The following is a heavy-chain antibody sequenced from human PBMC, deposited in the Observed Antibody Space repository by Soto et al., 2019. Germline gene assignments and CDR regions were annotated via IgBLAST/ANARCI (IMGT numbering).Heavy chain of an antibody. CDR2: IYNSGST. J-gene: IGHJ4*02. CDR3: VRAGSYYAYFDY. CDR1: GGSINRYY. Sequence: SETLSLTCTVSGGSINRYYWRWMRHPPGKGLEWIGYIYNSGSTNYNPSLKSRVTISVDTSKNQFSLKLNSVTAADTAVYYCVRAGSYYAYFDYWGQGTLVTVSS. D-gene: IGHD1-26*01. V-gene: IGHV4-59*01.